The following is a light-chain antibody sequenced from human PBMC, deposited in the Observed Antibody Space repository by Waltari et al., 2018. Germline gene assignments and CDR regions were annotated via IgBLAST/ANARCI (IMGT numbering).Light chain of an antibody. V-gene: IGLV1-44*01. CDR2: SNT. CDR1: SPNIGSNS. CDR3: AAWDDSLNGVI. J-gene: IGLJ2*01. Sequence: QSVLTQPPSASGTPGQGVTISCSGSSPNIGSNSINWYQQLPGTAPRLLIYSNTQRPSGVPDRFSGSKSGTSASLAISGLQSEDEADYYCAAWDDSLNGVIFGGGTKLTVL.